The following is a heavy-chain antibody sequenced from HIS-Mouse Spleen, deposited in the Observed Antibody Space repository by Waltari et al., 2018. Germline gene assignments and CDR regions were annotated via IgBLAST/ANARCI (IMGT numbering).Heavy chain of an antibody. V-gene: IGHV4-34*01. J-gene: IGHJ4*02. CDR3: ARGLAARFDY. Sequence: QVQLQQWGAGLLKPSETLSLTCAVYGGSFRGYYWSWIRQPPGKGLAWIGEINHSGSTNYNPSLKSRVTISVDTSKNQFSLKLSSVTAADTAVYYCARGLAARFDYWGQGTLVTVSS. D-gene: IGHD6-6*01. CDR2: INHSGST. CDR1: GGSFRGYY.